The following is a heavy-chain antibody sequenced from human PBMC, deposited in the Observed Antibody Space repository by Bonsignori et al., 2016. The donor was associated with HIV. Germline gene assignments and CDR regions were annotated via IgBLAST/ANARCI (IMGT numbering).Heavy chain of an antibody. CDR2: IKNDGSET. Sequence: WIRQPPGKGLEWVANIKNDGSETYYLDSVKGRFTISRDNARNSLYLQMNSLRAEDTAVYYCATHYDWTFEDWGQGTLVTVSS. J-gene: IGHJ4*02. D-gene: IGHD1-1*01. CDR3: ATHYDWTFED. V-gene: IGHV3-7*03.